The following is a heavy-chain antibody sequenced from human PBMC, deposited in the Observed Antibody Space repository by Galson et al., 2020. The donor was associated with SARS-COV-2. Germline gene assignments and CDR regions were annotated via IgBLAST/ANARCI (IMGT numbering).Heavy chain of an antibody. CDR1: GFTFSSHA. CDR3: AKALSVFDI. D-gene: IGHD1-26*01. CDR2: ISDSGGST. V-gene: IGHV3-23*01. J-gene: IGHJ3*02. Sequence: GGSLRLPCAVFGFTFSSHAMSWVRQAPGKGLEWVSSISDSGGSTYYADSVKGRFTVARDNSKNTVYLQMNSLRAEDTAAYFCAKALSVFDIWGQGTMVAVSS.